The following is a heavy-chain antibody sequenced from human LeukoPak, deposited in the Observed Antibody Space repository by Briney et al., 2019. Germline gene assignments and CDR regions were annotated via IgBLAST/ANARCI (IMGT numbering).Heavy chain of an antibody. D-gene: IGHD3-22*01. CDR2: IRYDGSDK. CDR1: GFTFRSFD. CDR3: AKTYYYDSSGYYPDY. V-gene: IGHV3-30*02. J-gene: IGHJ4*02. Sequence: GGSLRLSCAASGFTFRSFDMHWVRQAPGKGLEWVAFIRYDGSDKYYADSVKGRFTISRDNSKNTLYLQMNSLRAEDTAVYYCAKTYYYDSSGYYPDYWGQGTLVTVPS.